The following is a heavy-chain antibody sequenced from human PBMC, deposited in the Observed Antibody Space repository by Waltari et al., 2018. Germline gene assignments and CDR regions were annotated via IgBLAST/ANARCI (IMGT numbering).Heavy chain of an antibody. CDR1: GYTFTSYD. CDR2: MNPNSGNT. V-gene: IGHV1-8*01. J-gene: IGHJ4*02. D-gene: IGHD3-3*01. CDR3: ATLSRDFWSGYYKGLLGY. Sequence: QVQLVQSGAEVKKPGASVKVSCKASGYTFTSYDINWVRQATGQGLEWMGWMNPNSGNTGYAQKFQGRVTMTRNTSISTAYMELSSLRSEDTAVYYCATLSRDFWSGYYKGLLGYWGQGTLVTVSS.